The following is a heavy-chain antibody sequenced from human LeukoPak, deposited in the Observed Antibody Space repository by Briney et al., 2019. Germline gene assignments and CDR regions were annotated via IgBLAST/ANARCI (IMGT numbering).Heavy chain of an antibody. J-gene: IGHJ6*03. CDR3: ASGHLLEWLSPHYYYMDV. CDR2: IYTSGST. D-gene: IGHD3-3*01. CDR1: GGSISSYY. V-gene: IGHV4-4*07. Sequence: SETLSLTCTVSGGSISSYYWSWIRQPAGKGLEWIGRIYTSGSTNYNPSLKSRVTMSVDTSKNQFSLQLSSVTAADTAAYYCASGHLLEWLSPHYYYMDVWGKGTTVTVSS.